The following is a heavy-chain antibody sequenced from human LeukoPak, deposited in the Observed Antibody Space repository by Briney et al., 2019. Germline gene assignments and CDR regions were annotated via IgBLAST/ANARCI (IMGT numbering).Heavy chain of an antibody. CDR2: ISAYNGNS. V-gene: IGHV1-18*01. CDR3: ARDERQIASGNEYYFDY. J-gene: IGHJ4*02. CDR1: GYTFRYDG. D-gene: IGHD6-13*01. Sequence: ASVKVSCKALGYTFRYDGISWVRQAPGRGLEWMGWISAYNGNSHPAPRFNGGITMTTDTSTSTAYMELNSLTPDDTAVYYCARDERQIASGNEYYFDYWGQGTLVTVSS.